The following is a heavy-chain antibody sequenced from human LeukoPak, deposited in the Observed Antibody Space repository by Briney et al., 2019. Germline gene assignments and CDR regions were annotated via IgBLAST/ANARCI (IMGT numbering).Heavy chain of an antibody. Sequence: GGSLRLSCAASGFTFSSYWMHWVRQAPGQGLGWVSRINSDGSSARYADSVKGRFTISRDNGQDTLYLQMDSLRVEDTAVYYCARDLTVVDFDYWGQGTLVTVSS. CDR2: INSDGSSA. D-gene: IGHD4-23*01. J-gene: IGHJ4*02. CDR3: ARDLTVVDFDY. CDR1: GFTFSSYW. V-gene: IGHV3-74*01.